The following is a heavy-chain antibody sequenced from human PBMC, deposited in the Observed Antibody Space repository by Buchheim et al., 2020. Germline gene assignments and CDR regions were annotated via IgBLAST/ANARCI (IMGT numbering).Heavy chain of an antibody. Sequence: QVQLVESGGGVVQPGRSLRLSCAASGFTFSSYGMHWVRQAPGKGLEWVAVISYVGSNAYYADSVTGRVTISRDNSKNTLYLQMNSLRAENTAVFYCAKTNYYESSGYIDYWGQGTL. CDR1: GFTFSSYG. CDR2: ISYVGSNA. CDR3: AKTNYYESSGYIDY. D-gene: IGHD3-22*01. J-gene: IGHJ4*02. V-gene: IGHV3-30*18.